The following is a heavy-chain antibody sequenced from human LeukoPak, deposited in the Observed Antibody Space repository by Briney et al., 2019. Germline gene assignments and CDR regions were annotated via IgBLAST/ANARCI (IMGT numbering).Heavy chain of an antibody. J-gene: IGHJ2*01. CDR3: ARVRFYGSGVSQWSYDL. CDR2: INPGRSEM. CDR1: GFGFSSSW. D-gene: IGHD3-10*01. V-gene: IGHV3-7*01. Sequence: PGGSLRPSCAASGFGFSSSWMSWVRQAPGKGLEWVASINPGRSEMYYVDSVKGRFTISTDDAKDSLYLQMNSLRAEDTALYNCARVRFYGSGVSQWSYDLWGRGTLVTVSS.